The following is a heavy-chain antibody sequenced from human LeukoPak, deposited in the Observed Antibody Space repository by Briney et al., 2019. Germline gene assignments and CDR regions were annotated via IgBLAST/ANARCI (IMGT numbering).Heavy chain of an antibody. CDR1: GYTFTSYG. CDR2: ISAYNGNT. CDR3: ARDYYDSSGYSHFDY. Sequence: ASVKVSCKASGYTFTSYGISWVRQAPGQGLEWMGWISAYNGNTNYAQKLQGRVTMTTDTSTSIAYMELRSLRSDDTAVYYCARDYYDSSGYSHFDYWGQGTLVTVSS. D-gene: IGHD3-22*01. J-gene: IGHJ4*02. V-gene: IGHV1-18*01.